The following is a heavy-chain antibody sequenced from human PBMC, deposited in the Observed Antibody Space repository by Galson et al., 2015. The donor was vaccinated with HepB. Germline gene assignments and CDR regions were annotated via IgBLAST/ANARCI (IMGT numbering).Heavy chain of an antibody. J-gene: IGHJ4*02. CDR3: ARQLGSSDFDPFVDY. Sequence: SLRLSCAASGFTFSSYAMHWVRQAPGKGLEWVAVISYDGSNKYYADSVKGRFTISRDNSKNTLYLQMNSLRAEDTAVYYCARQLGSSDFDPFVDYWGQGPLVTVSS. V-gene: IGHV3-30-3*01. CDR2: ISYDGSNK. D-gene: IGHD6-6*01. CDR1: GFTFSSYA.